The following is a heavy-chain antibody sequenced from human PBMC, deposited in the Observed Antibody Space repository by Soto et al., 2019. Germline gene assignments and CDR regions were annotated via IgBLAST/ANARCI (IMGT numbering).Heavy chain of an antibody. J-gene: IGHJ6*02. CDR2: IIPIFGTA. V-gene: IGHV1-69*13. D-gene: IGHD4-17*01. CDR1: GGTFSSYA. Sequence: SVKVSCKASGGTFSSYAISWVRQAPGQGLEWMGGIIPIFGTANYAQKFQGRVTITADESTSTAYMELSSLRSEDTAVYYCARAMTTVTTGLYYYYYGMDVWGQGTTVTVSS. CDR3: ARAMTTVTTGLYYYYYGMDV.